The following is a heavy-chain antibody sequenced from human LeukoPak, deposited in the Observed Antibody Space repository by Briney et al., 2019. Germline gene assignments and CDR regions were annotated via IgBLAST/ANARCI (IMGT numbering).Heavy chain of an antibody. D-gene: IGHD3-22*01. J-gene: IGHJ1*01. CDR1: GFTFSSYW. V-gene: IGHV3-7*01. Sequence: GGSLRLSCAASGFTFSSYWMSWVRQAPGKGLEWVANIKQDGSAKYYVDSVKGRFTISRDNAKNSLYLQMNSLRAEDTAVYYCARAPSEIGGYYPEYFRHWGQGTLVTVSS. CDR3: ARAPSEIGGYYPEYFRH. CDR2: IKQDGSAK.